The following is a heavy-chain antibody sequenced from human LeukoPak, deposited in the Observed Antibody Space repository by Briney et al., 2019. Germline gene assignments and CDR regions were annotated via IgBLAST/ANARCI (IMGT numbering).Heavy chain of an antibody. CDR3: ARDMTMVTTGDY. CDR1: GFTVSSNY. J-gene: IGHJ4*02. Sequence: GGSLRLSCAASGFTVSSNYMSWVRQVPGKGLEWVPVIYSGGSTYYADSVKGRFTISRDNSKNTLYLQLNSLRAEDTAVYYCARDMTMVTTGDYWGQGTLVTVSS. D-gene: IGHD4-17*01. V-gene: IGHV3-66*01. CDR2: IYSGGST.